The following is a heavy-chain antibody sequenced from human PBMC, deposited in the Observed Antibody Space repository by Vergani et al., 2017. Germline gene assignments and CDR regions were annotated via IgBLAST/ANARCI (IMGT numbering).Heavy chain of an antibody. CDR1: GFTFSSYA. Sequence: VQLLESGGGLVQPGGSLRLSCAASGFTFSSYAMRWVRQAPGKGLDWIGEINHSGSTTYNPSLKSRVTISVDTSKNQFSLKLSSVTAADTAVYYCARLPLIIRGSSGPSGDYWGQGSLVTVS. CDR3: ARLPLIIRGSSGPSGDY. D-gene: IGHD6-19*01. J-gene: IGHJ4*02. CDR2: INHSGST. V-gene: IGHV4-34*01.